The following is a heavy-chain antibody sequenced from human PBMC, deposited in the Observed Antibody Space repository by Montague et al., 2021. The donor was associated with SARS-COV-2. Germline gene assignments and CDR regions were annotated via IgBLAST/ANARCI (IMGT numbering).Heavy chain of an antibody. J-gene: IGHJ4*02. V-gene: IGHV4-39*01. CDR3: ARHGRRWLQIMPNFLDY. CDR2: NYYSANT. CDR1: GGSISSSSYY. D-gene: IGHD5-24*01. Sequence: SETLSLTCTVSGGSISSSSYYWVWIRQRPGLGLMWMGNNYYSANTYYNPSLKSRVTISVDTSKHQFSLKLSSVTAADTAVYYCARHGRRWLQIMPNFLDYWGQGTLVTVSS.